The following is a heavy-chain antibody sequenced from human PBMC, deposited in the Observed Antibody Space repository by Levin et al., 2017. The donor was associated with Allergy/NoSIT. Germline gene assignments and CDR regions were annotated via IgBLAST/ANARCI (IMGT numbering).Heavy chain of an antibody. CDR2: IRNKANRYTT. V-gene: IGHV3-72*01. Sequence: QPGGSLRLSCAASGFTFSDHYMDWVRQAPGKGLEWVGRIRNKANRYTTEYAASVKGRFSISRDDSENSLYLQINSLRIEDTAVYYCTRRRHTHGIDYWGQGTLVTVSS. CDR3: TRRRHTHGIDY. D-gene: IGHD1-1*01. J-gene: IGHJ4*02. CDR1: GFTFSDHY.